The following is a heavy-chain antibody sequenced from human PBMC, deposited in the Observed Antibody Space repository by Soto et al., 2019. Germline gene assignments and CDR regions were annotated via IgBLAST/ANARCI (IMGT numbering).Heavy chain of an antibody. J-gene: IGHJ1*01. CDR1: GGTFSSYA. D-gene: IGHD3-22*01. V-gene: IGHV1-69*13. CDR2: LIPIFGTA. Sequence: GASVKVSCKASGGTFSSYAISWVRQAPGQGLEWMGGLIPIFGTANYAQKFQGRVTITADESTSTAYMELSSLRSEDTAVYYCARDYYDSSGPTQTFQHWGQGTLVTVSS. CDR3: ARDYYDSSGPTQTFQH.